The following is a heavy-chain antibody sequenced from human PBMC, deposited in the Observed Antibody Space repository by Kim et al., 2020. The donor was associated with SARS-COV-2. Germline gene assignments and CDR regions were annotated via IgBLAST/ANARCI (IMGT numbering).Heavy chain of an antibody. Sequence: ASVKVSCKASGYSFKSYPIHWLRQAPGQRLEWMGWVNAANDKTKYSQKFQGRVTITRDTSANTAYMELSSLTSEDMALYYCARDMNPTVYDYWGQGTLVT. D-gene: IGHD4-4*01. V-gene: IGHV1-3*01. J-gene: IGHJ4*02. CDR3: ARDMNPTVYDY. CDR1: GYSFKSYP. CDR2: VNAANDKT.